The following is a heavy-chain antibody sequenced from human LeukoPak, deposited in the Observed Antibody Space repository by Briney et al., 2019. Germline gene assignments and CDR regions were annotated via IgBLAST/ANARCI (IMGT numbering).Heavy chain of an antibody. Sequence: GGSLRLSCAASAFIVSDNYMSWVRQAPGKGLEWVSLMYSGGSTYYADSVKGRFTISRDNSKNTLFLQMNSLRAEDTAVYYCARVGPYYSGSGTGMDVWGQGTTVTVSS. V-gene: IGHV3-53*01. CDR1: AFIVSDNY. CDR2: MYSGGST. D-gene: IGHD3-10*01. CDR3: ARVGPYYSGSGTGMDV. J-gene: IGHJ6*02.